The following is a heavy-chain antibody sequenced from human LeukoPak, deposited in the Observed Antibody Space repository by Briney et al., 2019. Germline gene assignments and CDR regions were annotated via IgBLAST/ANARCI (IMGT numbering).Heavy chain of an antibody. D-gene: IGHD3-3*01. CDR2: ISWNSGSI. J-gene: IGHJ4*02. CDR1: GFTFDDYA. Sequence: PGGSLRLSCAASGFTFDDYAMHWVRQAPGKGLEWVSGISWNSGSIGYADSVKGRFTISRDNAKNSLYLQMNSLRAEDTAVYYCARVVDHYDFWSEDYWGQGTLVTVSS. CDR3: ARVVDHYDFWSEDY. V-gene: IGHV3-9*01.